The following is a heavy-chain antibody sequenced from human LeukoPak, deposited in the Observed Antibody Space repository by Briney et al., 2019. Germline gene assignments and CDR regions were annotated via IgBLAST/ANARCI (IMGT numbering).Heavy chain of an antibody. J-gene: IGHJ4*02. CDR1: GGSFSGYY. D-gene: IGHD3-9*01. V-gene: IGHV4-34*01. CDR3: ARALYDILTGYYDY. Sequence: PSETLSLTCAVYGGSFSGYYWSWIRQPPGKGLEWIGSIYYSGSTYYNPSLKSRVTISVDTSKNQFSLKLSSVTAADTAVYYCARALYDILTGYYDYWGQGTLVTVSS. CDR2: IYYSGST.